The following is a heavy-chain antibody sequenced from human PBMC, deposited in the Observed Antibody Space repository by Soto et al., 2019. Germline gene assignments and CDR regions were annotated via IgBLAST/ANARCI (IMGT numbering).Heavy chain of an antibody. CDR2: IYSSGNT. Sequence: QVQLQESVPGLVKPSETLSLTCTVSGCSIRVYYWSLIRQPPGKGLEWIGYIYSSGNTNYDPALKSRVTIQADASRDQFSLKLKSVTAADTAVYYGAGQFCCSTRCLPYFDYWGQGTLVTVSS. CDR1: GCSIRVYY. CDR3: AGQFCCSTRCLPYFDY. V-gene: IGHV4-59*08. J-gene: IGHJ4*02. D-gene: IGHD2-2*01.